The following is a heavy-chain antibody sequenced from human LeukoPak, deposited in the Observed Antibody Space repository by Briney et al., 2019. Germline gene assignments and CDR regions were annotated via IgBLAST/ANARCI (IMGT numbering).Heavy chain of an antibody. CDR2: IYYSGST. D-gene: IGHD5-24*01. CDR1: GGSISSYY. J-gene: IGHJ6*03. V-gene: IGHV4-59*12. CDR3: ARDIADGYGGTMDV. Sequence: SETLSLTCTVSGGSISSYYRSWIRQPPGKGLEWIGYIYYSGSTNYNPSLKSRVTISVDTSKNQFSLKLSSVTAADTAVYFCARDIADGYGGTMDVWGKGTTVTVSS.